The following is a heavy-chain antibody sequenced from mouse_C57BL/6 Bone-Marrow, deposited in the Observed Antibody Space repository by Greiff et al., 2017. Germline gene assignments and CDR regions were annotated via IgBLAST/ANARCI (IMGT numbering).Heavy chain of an antibody. V-gene: IGHV1-5*01. CDR1: GYTFTSYW. D-gene: IGHD2-5*01. CDR2: IYPGNSDT. J-gene: IGHJ1*03. Sequence: VQLQQSGTVLARPGASVKMSCKTSGYTFTSYWMHWVKQRPGQGLEWIGAIYPGNSDTSYNQKFKGKAKLTAVTSASTAYMELSSLTNEDSAVYYCTRNAYYSNYGWYFDVWGTGTTVTVSS. CDR3: TRNAYYSNYGWYFDV.